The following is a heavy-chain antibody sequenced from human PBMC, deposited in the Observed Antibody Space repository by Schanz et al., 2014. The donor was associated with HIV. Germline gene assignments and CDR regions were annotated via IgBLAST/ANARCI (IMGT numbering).Heavy chain of an antibody. CDR1: GGPINSDGYY. J-gene: IGHJ5*02. D-gene: IGHD3-10*01. CDR2: IYYSGST. V-gene: IGHV4-30-4*08. CDR3: AREGGYGAGRWFDP. Sequence: QVQLQESGPGLVKPSETLSLTCTVSGGPINSDGYYWTWIRQDPGKGLEWIGYIYYSGSTDYNPSLRGRLTISVDTSKNQFSLKLSSVTAADTAVYYCAREGGYGAGRWFDPWGQGTLVTVSS.